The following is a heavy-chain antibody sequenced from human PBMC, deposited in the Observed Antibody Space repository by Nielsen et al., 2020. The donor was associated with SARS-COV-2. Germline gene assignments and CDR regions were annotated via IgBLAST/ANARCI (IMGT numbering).Heavy chain of an antibody. D-gene: IGHD3-10*01. CDR2: ITWDGGNT. Sequence: ETLSLTCAASGFIFDDHAMHWVRQVPGKGLEWVSLITWDGGNTNYADSVRGRFTISRDNSKNSLYLQMNSLKPEDTALYYCAKELLWFGEGRNSGFDYWGQGTLVTVAS. J-gene: IGHJ4*02. V-gene: IGHV3-43D*03. CDR1: GFIFDDHA. CDR3: AKELLWFGEGRNSGFDY.